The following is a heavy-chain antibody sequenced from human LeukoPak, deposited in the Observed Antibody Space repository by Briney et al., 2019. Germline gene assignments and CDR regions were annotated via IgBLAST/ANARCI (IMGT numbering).Heavy chain of an antibody. CDR1: GYTLTGYY. Sequence: ASVKVSCKTSGYTLTGYYMHWVRQAPGHGLERMRWINPNNGGTNYAQRFQGRVTMTRDTSISTAYMELSRLTSDDTAVYYCARERGYCSSSTCYTSDAFDLWGQGTMVTVSS. V-gene: IGHV1-2*02. CDR2: INPNNGGT. J-gene: IGHJ3*01. D-gene: IGHD2-2*02. CDR3: ARERGYCSSSTCYTSDAFDL.